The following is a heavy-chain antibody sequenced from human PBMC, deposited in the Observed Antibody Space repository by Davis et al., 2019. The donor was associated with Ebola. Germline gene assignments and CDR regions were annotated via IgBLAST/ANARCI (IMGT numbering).Heavy chain of an antibody. J-gene: IGHJ6*04. D-gene: IGHD5-12*01. Sequence: GESLKISCAASGFTFSSHTMAWVRQAPGKGLEYVSYISSGSGTIYYADSVRGRFTISRDNAKNSLYLQMNSLRAEDTAVYYCARVGYSGYELLYYYYGMDVWGKGTTVTVSS. CDR1: GFTFSSHT. V-gene: IGHV3-48*04. CDR3: ARVGYSGYELLYYYYGMDV. CDR2: ISSGSGTI.